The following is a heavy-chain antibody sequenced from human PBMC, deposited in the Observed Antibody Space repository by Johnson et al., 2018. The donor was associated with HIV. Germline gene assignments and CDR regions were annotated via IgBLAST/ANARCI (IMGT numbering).Heavy chain of an antibody. J-gene: IGHJ3*02. V-gene: IGHV3-9*01. CDR3: ARDVTAGNDAFDI. CDR2: ISWNSGCI. Sequence: VQLLESGGGLVKPGGSLRLSCAASEFTFSNYWMHWVRQAPGKGLEWVSSISWNSGCIGYADSVKGRFTISRDNSKNTLYLQMNSLRAEDTAVYYCARDVTAGNDAFDIWGQGTMVTVSS. D-gene: IGHD1-1*01. CDR1: EFTFSNYW.